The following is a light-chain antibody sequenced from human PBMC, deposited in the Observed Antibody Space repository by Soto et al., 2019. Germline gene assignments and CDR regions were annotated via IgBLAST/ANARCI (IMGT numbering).Light chain of an antibody. J-gene: IGKJ2*01. Sequence: EIVLTQSPGTLSLSPGEGATLSCRASQSVSSSLLAWFQQKPGQAPRLLIHDVSSRATGITDRFSGSGSGTDFTLSISRLEPEDFAVYYCLQYGSSPLTFGQGTKLEIK. CDR3: LQYGSSPLT. CDR2: DVS. CDR1: QSVSSSL. V-gene: IGKV3-20*01.